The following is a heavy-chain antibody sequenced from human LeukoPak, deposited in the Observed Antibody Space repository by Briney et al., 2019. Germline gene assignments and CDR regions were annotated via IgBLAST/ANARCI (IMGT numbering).Heavy chain of an antibody. CDR2: IYYSGST. J-gene: IGHJ4*02. CDR1: GGSVSSGSYY. D-gene: IGHD2-2*01. Sequence: SETLSLTCTVSGGSVSSGSYYWSWIRQPPGKGLEWIGYIYYSGSTNYNPSLKSRVTISVDTSKNQFSLKLSSVTAADTAVYYCARVGLVVPAAMDYWGQGTLVTVSS. V-gene: IGHV4-61*01. CDR3: ARVGLVVPAAMDY.